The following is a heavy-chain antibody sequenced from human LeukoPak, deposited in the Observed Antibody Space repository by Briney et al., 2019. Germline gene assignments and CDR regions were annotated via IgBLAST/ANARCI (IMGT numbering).Heavy chain of an antibody. CDR1: GFTFSNYG. CDR3: ARDQEGFDY. V-gene: IGHV3-33*01. Sequence: PGGSLRLSCAASGFTFSNYGMHWVRQAPGKGLAWVTVIWSDGSNNYYADSVKGRFTVSRDNSKNMLYLQMSSLRAEDTAVYYCARDQEGFDYWGQGTLVTVSS. CDR2: IWSDGSNN. J-gene: IGHJ4*02.